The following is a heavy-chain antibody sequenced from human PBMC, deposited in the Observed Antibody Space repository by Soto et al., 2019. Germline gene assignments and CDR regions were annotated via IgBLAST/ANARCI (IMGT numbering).Heavy chain of an antibody. CDR2: IYHGGST. D-gene: IGHD3-22*01. J-gene: IGHJ5*02. CDR3: ARVGPWVPYYYDSSPYTFENWFDP. V-gene: IGHV4-38-2*02. Sequence: SETLSFTCTVSGGSISGYYWGWLRQPPGKGLEWIGSIYHGGSTYYNPSLNSRVTLSIDMTNNHVSLILNSVTAADTAVYYCARVGPWVPYYYDSSPYTFENWFDPWGQGTLVTVSS. CDR1: GGSISGYY.